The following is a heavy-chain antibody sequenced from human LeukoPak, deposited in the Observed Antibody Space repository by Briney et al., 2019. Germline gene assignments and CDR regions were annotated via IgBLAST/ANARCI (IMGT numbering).Heavy chain of an antibody. CDR3: ARALVIDY. CDR1: SNYY. J-gene: IGHJ4*02. D-gene: IGHD2-21*01. V-gene: IGHV3-7*01. CDR2: IKEDGSEK. Sequence: SNYYWGWIRQPPGKGLEWVANIKEDGSEKYYVDSVKGRFTISRDNAKNSLYLQMNSLKAEDTAVYYCARALVIDYWGQGTLVTVSS.